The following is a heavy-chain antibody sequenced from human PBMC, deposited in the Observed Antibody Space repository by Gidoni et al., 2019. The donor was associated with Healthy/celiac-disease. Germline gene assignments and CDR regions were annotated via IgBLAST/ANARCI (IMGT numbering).Heavy chain of an antibody. V-gene: IGHV3-30-3*01. CDR1: GFTFSSYA. CDR2: ISSDGSNK. J-gene: IGHJ3*02. Sequence: GGVVVQPGRSLRLSYAASGFTFSSYAMHWVRQAPGKGLEWVAVISSDGSNKYYADSVKGRFTISRDKSKNTLYLQMNSLSGEDTAVYYCARVTFGEGAFDIWGQGTMVTVSS. D-gene: IGHD3-10*01. CDR3: ARVTFGEGAFDI.